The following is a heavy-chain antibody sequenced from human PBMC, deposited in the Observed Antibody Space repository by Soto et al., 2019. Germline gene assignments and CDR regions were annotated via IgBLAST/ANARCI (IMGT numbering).Heavy chain of an antibody. CDR2: ISRDSNYI. CDR1: GFTFSGHS. CDR3: AREDGAVASY. J-gene: IGHJ4*02. V-gene: IGHV3-21*01. Sequence: PGGSLRLSCAASGFTFSGHSMNWVRQAPGKGLEWVSSISRDSNYIYYADSLKGRFTISRDNAKNSLYLQMNGLRAEDTAVYYCAREDGAVASYWGQGTLVTDSS. D-gene: IGHD5-12*01.